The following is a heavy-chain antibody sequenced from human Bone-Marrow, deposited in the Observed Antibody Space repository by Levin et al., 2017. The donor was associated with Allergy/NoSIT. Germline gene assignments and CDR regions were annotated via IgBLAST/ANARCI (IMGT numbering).Heavy chain of an antibody. CDR3: ARDQEPFVGYYYAMDV. V-gene: IGHV1-3*01. J-gene: IGHJ6*02. Sequence: KTGGSLRLSCKASEYTLSTYPIHWVRQAPGQRLEWMGWINGGNGNTKYSQKFQGRVTITRDRSASTAYMELSSLRSEDTAVYYCARDQEPFVGYYYAMDVWGQGTTVTVTS. CDR1: EYTLSTYP. D-gene: IGHD1-14*01. CDR2: INGGNGNT.